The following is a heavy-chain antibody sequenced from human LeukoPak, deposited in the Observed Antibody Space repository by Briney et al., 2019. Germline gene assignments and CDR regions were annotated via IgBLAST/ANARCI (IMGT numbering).Heavy chain of an antibody. CDR3: ARDRYCSSTSCYRGRFDP. V-gene: IGHV1-18*04. J-gene: IGHJ5*02. CDR2: ISAYNGNT. CDR1: GYTFTSYG. Sequence: ASVKVYCKASGYTFTSYGISWGRQAPGQGLEWMGWISAYNGNTNYAQKLQGRVTMTTDTSTSTAYMELRSLRSDDTAVYYCARDRYCSSTSCYRGRFDPWGQGTLVTVSS. D-gene: IGHD2-2*01.